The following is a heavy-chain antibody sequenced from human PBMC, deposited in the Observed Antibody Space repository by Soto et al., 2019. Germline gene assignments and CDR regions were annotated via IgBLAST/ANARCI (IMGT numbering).Heavy chain of an antibody. CDR3: AKEGGLSGSYYISSSYYFDY. Sequence: QVQLVESGGGVVQPGRSLRLSCVASGFTFSSYGMHWVRQAPGKGLEWVASISYDGSNTYYADSVKGRFTISRDNSKNTLDLQMNSLRAEDTSVYYCAKEGGLSGSYYISSSYYFDYWGQGTLVTVSS. CDR1: GFTFSSYG. D-gene: IGHD1-26*01. J-gene: IGHJ4*02. CDR2: ISYDGSNT. V-gene: IGHV3-30*18.